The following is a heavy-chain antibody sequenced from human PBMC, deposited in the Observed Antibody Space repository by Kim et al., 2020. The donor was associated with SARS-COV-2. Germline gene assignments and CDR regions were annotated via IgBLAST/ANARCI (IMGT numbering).Heavy chain of an antibody. CDR2: T. D-gene: IGHD6-13*01. CDR3: ARERAAEGDY. V-gene: IGHV3-43*01. Sequence: TYYADSVKGRFTISRDNSKNSLYLQMNSLRTEDTALYYCARERAAEGDYWGQGTLVTVSS. J-gene: IGHJ4*02.